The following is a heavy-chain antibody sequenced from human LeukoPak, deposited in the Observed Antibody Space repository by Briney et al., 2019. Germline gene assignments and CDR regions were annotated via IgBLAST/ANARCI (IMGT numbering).Heavy chain of an antibody. D-gene: IGHD6-13*01. Sequence: GGSLRLSCAASGFTFSDYYMSWIRQAPGKGLEWVLYISSSSSYTNYADSVKGRFTISRDNAKNSLYLQMNSLRAEDTAVYYCARSSSWYLFDYWGQGTLVTVSS. CDR1: GFTFSDYY. CDR2: ISSSSSYT. CDR3: ARSSSWYLFDY. J-gene: IGHJ4*02. V-gene: IGHV3-11*03.